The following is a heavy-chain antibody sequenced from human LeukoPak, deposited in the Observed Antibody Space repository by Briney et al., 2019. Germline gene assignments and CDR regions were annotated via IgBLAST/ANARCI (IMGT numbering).Heavy chain of an antibody. V-gene: IGHV4-59*01. CDR3: AREGYYGSGLYYYYYMDV. J-gene: IGHJ6*03. CDR2: IYYSGST. D-gene: IGHD3-10*01. Sequence: PSETLSLTCTVSGGSISSYYWSWIRQPPGKGLEWIGYIYYSGSTNYNPSLKSRVTISVDTSKNQFSLKVSSVTAADTAVYYCAREGYYGSGLYYYYYMDVWGKGTTVTVSS. CDR1: GGSISSYY.